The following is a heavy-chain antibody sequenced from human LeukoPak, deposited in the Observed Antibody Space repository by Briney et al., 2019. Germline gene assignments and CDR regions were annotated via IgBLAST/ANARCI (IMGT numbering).Heavy chain of an antibody. CDR1: GYTFGDYA. J-gene: IGHJ4*02. V-gene: IGHV3-49*04. Sequence: GRSLRLSCTGSGYTFGDYAMSWVRQSPGKGLEWVSLIRSKAFGGATEYAASVKGRFTIPRDDSKSIAYLQMNSLKTEDTAMYYCTRDGGTLDYWGQGTLVTVSS. D-gene: IGHD3-16*01. CDR3: TRDGGTLDY. CDR2: IRSKAFGGAT.